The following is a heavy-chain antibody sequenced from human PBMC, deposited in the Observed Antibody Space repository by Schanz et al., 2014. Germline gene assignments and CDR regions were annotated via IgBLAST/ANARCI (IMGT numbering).Heavy chain of an antibody. J-gene: IGHJ4*02. V-gene: IGHV3-15*01. CDR1: GFSFSTYG. Sequence: EVRLVESGGGLVKPGGSLRLSCAASGFSFSTYGMTWVRQAPGKGLEWVARIKSRIHGGTTDYAAPVKGRFTISRDDSKHTVYLQMDSLKTEDTALYYCTTAHYSSNYETLDYWGQGTLVTVSS. CDR2: IKSRIHGGTT. D-gene: IGHD6-13*01. CDR3: TTAHYSSNYETLDY.